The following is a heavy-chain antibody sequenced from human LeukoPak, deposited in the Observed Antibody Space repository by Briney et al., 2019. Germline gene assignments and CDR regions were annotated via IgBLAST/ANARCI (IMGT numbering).Heavy chain of an antibody. D-gene: IGHD1-20*01. CDR1: GGSISSYY. CDR3: ARGNWNRRNFDY. J-gene: IGHJ4*02. CDR2: IYYSGST. V-gene: IGHV4-59*01. Sequence: SETLSLTCTVSGGSISSYYWSWIRQPPGKGLEWIGYIYYSGSTNYNPSLKSRVTISVDTSKNQLSLKLSSVTAADTAVYYCARGNWNRRNFDYWGQGTLVTVSS.